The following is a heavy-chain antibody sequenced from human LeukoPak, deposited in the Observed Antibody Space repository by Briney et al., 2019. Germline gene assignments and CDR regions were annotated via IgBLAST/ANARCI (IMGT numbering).Heavy chain of an antibody. J-gene: IGHJ5*02. CDR2: IYYSGAT. CDR3: GRSIASHGQTHNWFGP. D-gene: IGHD6-6*01. Sequence: SWETLSLTCSVSGGSINTNNYYWGWIRQPPGKGLEWIGTIYYSGATFYNPSLQSRISLSVDTSKNLFSLKLSSVTAADTAVYYCGRSIASHGQTHNWFGPWGQGTLVTVSS. V-gene: IGHV4-39*01. CDR1: GGSINTNNYY.